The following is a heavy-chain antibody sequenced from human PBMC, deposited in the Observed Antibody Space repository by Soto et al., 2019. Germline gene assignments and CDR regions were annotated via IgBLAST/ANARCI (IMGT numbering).Heavy chain of an antibody. Sequence: EVQLVESGGGLVQPGGSLRLSCVASGFPVSTYAMSWVRQAPGQGLEWLSGIYGSGGGISYADSVKGRFTISRDNSRNTLYLQMNSLRSDDTAIYYCAKDRQPDGFWPFDHWGRGTQIIVSS. CDR2: IYGSGGGI. J-gene: IGHJ4*02. CDR3: AKDRQPDGFWPFDH. D-gene: IGHD3-3*01. V-gene: IGHV3-23*04. CDR1: GFPVSTYA.